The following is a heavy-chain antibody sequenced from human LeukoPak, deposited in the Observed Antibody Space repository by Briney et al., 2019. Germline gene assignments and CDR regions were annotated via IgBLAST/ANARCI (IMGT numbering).Heavy chain of an antibody. J-gene: IGHJ2*01. V-gene: IGHV3-21*01. CDR2: ISSSSSYI. CDR3: ARASTGDWYFDL. Sequence: GGSLRLSCAASGFTVSSNYMSWVRQAPGKGLEWVSSISSSSSYIYYADSVKGRFTISRDNAKNSLYLQMNSLRAEDTAVYYCARASTGDWYFDLWGRGTLVTVSS. CDR1: GFTVSSNY. D-gene: IGHD1-1*01.